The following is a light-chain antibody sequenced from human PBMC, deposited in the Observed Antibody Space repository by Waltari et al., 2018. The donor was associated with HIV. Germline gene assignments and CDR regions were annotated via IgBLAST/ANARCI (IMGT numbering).Light chain of an antibody. CDR1: SGPSRYA. CDR3: QTWVTGILV. CDR2: VNSDGSH. V-gene: IGLV4-69*01. J-gene: IGLJ3*02. Sequence: QLVLSQSPSASASLGASVKLTCTLSSGPSRYAIAWHQQQPEKGPQYLMKVNSDGSHTKGDGIPDRFSGSSSGAERYLTISSLQSEDEADYYCQTWVTGILVFGGGTKLTVL.